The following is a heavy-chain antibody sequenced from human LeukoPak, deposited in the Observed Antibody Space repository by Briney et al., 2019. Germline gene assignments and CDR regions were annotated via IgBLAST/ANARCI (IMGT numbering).Heavy chain of an antibody. CDR3: ARWIQLWFRLDY. V-gene: IGHV4-31*03. CDR2: IYYSGST. D-gene: IGHD5-18*01. Sequence: PSETLSLTCTVSGGSISSGGYYWSWIRQHPGKGLEWIGYIYYSGSTYYNPSLKSRVTISVDTSKNQFSLKLSSVTAADTAVYYCARWIQLWFRLDYWGQGTLVTVSS. CDR1: GGSISSGGYY. J-gene: IGHJ4*02.